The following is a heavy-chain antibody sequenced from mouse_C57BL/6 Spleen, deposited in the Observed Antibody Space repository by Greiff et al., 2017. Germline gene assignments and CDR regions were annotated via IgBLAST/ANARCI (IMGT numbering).Heavy chain of an antibody. V-gene: IGHV5-4*03. D-gene: IGHD1-1*01. Sequence: EVKLMESGGGLVKPGGSLKLSCAASGFTFSSYAMSWVRQTPEKRLEWVATISDGGSYTYYPDNVKGRFTISRDNAKNNLYLQMSHLKSEDTAMYYCARGSSSYDFDYWGQGTTLTVSS. CDR1: GFTFSSYA. CDR2: ISDGGSYT. J-gene: IGHJ2*01. CDR3: ARGSSSYDFDY.